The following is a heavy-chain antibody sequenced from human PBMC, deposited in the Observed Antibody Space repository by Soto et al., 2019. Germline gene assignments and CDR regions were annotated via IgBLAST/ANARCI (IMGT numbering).Heavy chain of an antibody. Sequence: SETLSLTCTVSCGSISSSSYYWGWIRQPPGKGLEWIGSIYYSGSTYYNPSLKSRVTISVDTSKNQFSLKLSSVTAADTAVYYCASISYSSGWSAQVWHYYYGMDVWGQGTTVTVS. V-gene: IGHV4-39*01. CDR2: IYYSGST. D-gene: IGHD6-19*01. CDR1: CGSISSSSYY. J-gene: IGHJ6*02. CDR3: ASISYSSGWSAQVWHYYYGMDV.